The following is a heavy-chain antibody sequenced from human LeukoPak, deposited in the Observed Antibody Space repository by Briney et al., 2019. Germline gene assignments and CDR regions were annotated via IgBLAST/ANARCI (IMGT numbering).Heavy chain of an antibody. D-gene: IGHD2-8*01. CDR2: ISYSSSYI. Sequence: GGSLRLSCAASGFTFSNYNMNWVRQAPGKGLEWVSSISYSSSYIYYADSVKGRFTISRDNAKNSLYLQMNSLRAEDTAVYYCARALIGYYFDYWGQGTLVTVSS. V-gene: IGHV3-21*01. CDR1: GFTFSNYN. CDR3: ARALIGYYFDY. J-gene: IGHJ4*02.